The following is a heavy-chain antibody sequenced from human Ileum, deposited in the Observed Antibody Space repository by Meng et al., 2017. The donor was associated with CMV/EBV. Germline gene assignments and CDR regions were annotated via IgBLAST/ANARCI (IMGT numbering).Heavy chain of an antibody. CDR2: IYWDDDN. J-gene: IGHJ4*02. CDR1: GFSLITSEVG. CDR3: AHGRGWLTDY. Sequence: IPFKRSGPPVVKPTHNLTLACSFSGFSLITSEVGVHWIRQPPGKALEWLALIYWDDDNRFSPSLKNRLTITKDTSKNQVVLRMTNMDPTDTATYYCAHGRGWLTDYWGQGTLVT. D-gene: IGHD6-19*01. V-gene: IGHV2-5*02.